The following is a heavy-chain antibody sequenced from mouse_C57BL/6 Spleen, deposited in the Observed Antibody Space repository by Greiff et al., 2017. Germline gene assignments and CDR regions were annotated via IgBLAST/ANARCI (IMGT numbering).Heavy chain of an antibody. CDR3: ARWDLLLKADV. D-gene: IGHD1-1*01. Sequence: LVESGAELARPGASVKLSCKASGYTFTSYGISWVKQRTGQGLEWIGEIYPRSGNTYYNEKFKGKATLTADKSSSTAYMELRSLTSEESAVYFCARWDLLLKADVWGTGTTVTVSS. CDR1: GYTFTSYG. V-gene: IGHV1-81*01. J-gene: IGHJ1*03. CDR2: IYPRSGNT.